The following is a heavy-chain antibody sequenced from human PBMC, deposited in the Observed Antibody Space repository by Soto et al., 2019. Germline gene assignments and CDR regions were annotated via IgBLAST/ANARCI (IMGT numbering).Heavy chain of an antibody. Sequence: NPSETLSLTCTVSGGSISSGDYYWSWIRQPPGKGLEWIGYIYYSGSTYYNPSLKSRVTISVDTSKNQFSLKLSSVTAADTAVYYCARAHVMAMIVTYWGQGTLVTVSS. D-gene: IGHD3-22*01. CDR2: IYYSGST. CDR1: GGSISSGDYY. V-gene: IGHV4-30-4*01. J-gene: IGHJ4*02. CDR3: ARAHVMAMIVTY.